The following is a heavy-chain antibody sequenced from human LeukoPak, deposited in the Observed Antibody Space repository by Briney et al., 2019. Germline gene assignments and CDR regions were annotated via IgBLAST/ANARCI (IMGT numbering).Heavy chain of an antibody. CDR2: IYYSGTT. CDR3: ARRSSSWKNGFDP. V-gene: IGHV4-59*01. CDR1: GGSIDSNS. Sequence: SETLSLTCAVYGGSIDSNSWTWIGQPPGKGLEWIGYIYYSGTTNYNPSLKSRVTMSVDMSKNQFSLKLSSVTAADTAVYYCARRSSSWKNGFDPWGQG. D-gene: IGHD6-13*01. J-gene: IGHJ5*02.